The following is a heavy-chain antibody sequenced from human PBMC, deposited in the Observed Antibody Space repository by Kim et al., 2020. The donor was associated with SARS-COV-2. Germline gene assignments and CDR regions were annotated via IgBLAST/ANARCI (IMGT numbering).Heavy chain of an antibody. J-gene: IGHJ6*02. V-gene: IGHV4-34*01. Sequence: SETLSLTCAVYGGSFSGYYFSWIRQPPGKGLEWIGEINHSGSTNYNPSLKSRVTISVDTSKNQFSLKLSSVTAADTAVYYCARLGRTRGMDVWGQGTTVTVSS. CDR3: ARLGRTRGMDV. CDR1: GGSFSGYY. CDR2: INHSGST. D-gene: IGHD1-26*01.